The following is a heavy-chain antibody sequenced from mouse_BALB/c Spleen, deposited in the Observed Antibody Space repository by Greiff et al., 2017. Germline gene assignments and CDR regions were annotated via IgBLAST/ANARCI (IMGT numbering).Heavy chain of an antibody. Sequence: DVQLQESGAELVKPGASVKLSCTASGFNIKDTYMHWVKQRPEQGLEWIGRIDPANGNTKYDPKFQGKATITADTSSNTAYLQLSSLTSEDTAVYYCARDDGYFYWGQGTTLTVSS. CDR2: IDPANGNT. J-gene: IGHJ2*01. CDR1: GFNIKDTY. D-gene: IGHD2-3*01. CDR3: ARDDGYFY. V-gene: IGHV14-3*02.